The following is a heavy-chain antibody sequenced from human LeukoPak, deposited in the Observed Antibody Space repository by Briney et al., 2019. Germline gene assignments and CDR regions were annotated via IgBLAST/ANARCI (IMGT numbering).Heavy chain of an antibody. J-gene: IGHJ2*01. CDR2: IYSNGIT. V-gene: IGHV4-4*08. D-gene: IGHD3-22*01. CDR1: GGSIFSYY. Sequence: SETLSLTCTVPGGSIFSYYWNWIRQSPGKGLEWLGYIYSNGITNYSPSLRSRGTISIATSKNQFSLGLASVTAADTAIYYCARRAYFDSSGYSPTSGYFDLWGRGTLVTVSS. CDR3: ARRAYFDSSGYSPTSGYFDL.